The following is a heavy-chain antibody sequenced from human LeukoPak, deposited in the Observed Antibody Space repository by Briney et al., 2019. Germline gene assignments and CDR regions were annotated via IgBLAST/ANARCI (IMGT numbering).Heavy chain of an antibody. CDR3: ARHRFGSSWFGY. D-gene: IGHD6-13*01. J-gene: IGHJ4*02. Sequence: KSSETLSLTCTVSGGSISSYYWSWIRQPPEKGLEWIGYIYYSGSTNYNPSLKSRVTISVDTSKNQFSLKLSSVTAADTAMYYCARHRFGSSWFGYWGQGTLVTVSS. CDR2: IYYSGST. CDR1: GGSISSYY. V-gene: IGHV4-59*08.